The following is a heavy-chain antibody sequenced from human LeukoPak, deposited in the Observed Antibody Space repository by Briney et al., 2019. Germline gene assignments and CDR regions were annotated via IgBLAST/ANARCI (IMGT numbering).Heavy chain of an antibody. Sequence: PSETLSLTCTVSGDSISSSNCYWGWIRQPPGKGLEWIGSIYFSGGTYYNASLKSRVTISVDTSKNQFSLKLSSVTAADTAVYYCARQTGSGLFSLPGGQGTLVTVSS. CDR2: IYFSGGT. V-gene: IGHV4-39*01. J-gene: IGHJ4*02. D-gene: IGHD3-10*01. CDR3: ARQTGSGLFSLP. CDR1: GDSISSSNCY.